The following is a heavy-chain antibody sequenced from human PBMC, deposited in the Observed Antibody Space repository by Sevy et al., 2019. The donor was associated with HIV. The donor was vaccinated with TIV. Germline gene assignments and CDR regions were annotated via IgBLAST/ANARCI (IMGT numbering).Heavy chain of an antibody. J-gene: IGHJ2*01. Sequence: GGSLRLSCAASGFTVSSNYMSWVRQAPGEGLEWVSVIYSGSSTYYADSVKGRFTIFRDNSKNTLYLQMNSLRAEDTAVYYWARDGSLHSSSWSRRDWYFDLWGRGTLVTVSS. CDR2: IYSGSST. V-gene: IGHV3-53*01. D-gene: IGHD6-13*01. CDR1: GFTVSSNY. CDR3: ARDGSLHSSSWSRRDWYFDL.